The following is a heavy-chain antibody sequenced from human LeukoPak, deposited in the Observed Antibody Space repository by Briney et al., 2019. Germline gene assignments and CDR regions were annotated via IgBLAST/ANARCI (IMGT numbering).Heavy chain of an antibody. Sequence: ASVKVSCKASGYTFTGYYMHWVRQVPGQGLEWMGWINPNSGGTNYAQKFQGRVTMTRDTSISTAYMELSRLRSDDTAVYYCARDSLYYDFWSGNDYWGQGTLVTVSS. CDR2: INPNSGGT. J-gene: IGHJ4*02. CDR1: GYTFTGYY. V-gene: IGHV1-2*02. CDR3: ARDSLYYDFWSGNDY. D-gene: IGHD3-3*01.